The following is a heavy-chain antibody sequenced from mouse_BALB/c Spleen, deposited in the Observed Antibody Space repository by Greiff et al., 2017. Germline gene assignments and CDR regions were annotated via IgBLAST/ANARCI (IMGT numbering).Heavy chain of an antibody. J-gene: IGHJ2*01. CDR2: ISSGGGNT. V-gene: IGHV5-9*03. CDR1: GFTFSSYT. Sequence: DVMLVESGGGLVKPGGSLKLSCAASGFTFSSYTMSWVRQTPEKRLEWVATISSGGGNTYYPDSVKGRFTISRDNAKNNLYLQMSSLRSEDTALYYCARYYYGKVPFDYWGQGTTLTVSS. CDR3: ARYYYGKVPFDY. D-gene: IGHD2-1*01.